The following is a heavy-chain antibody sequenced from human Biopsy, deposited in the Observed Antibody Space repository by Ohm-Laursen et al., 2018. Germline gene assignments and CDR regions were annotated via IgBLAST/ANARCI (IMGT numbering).Heavy chain of an antibody. CDR3: AREAAIIDPRTRAFDY. CDR2: IYYSGST. CDR1: GASIISGGHF. Sequence: SDTLSLTWIVSGASIISGGHFWNWIRQHPGKGLEWIGYIYYSGSTYYNPSLKSRVSISVDTSKNQFSLKLNSVTVADTAVYYCAREAAIIDPRTRAFDYWGQGTLVTVSS. V-gene: IGHV4-31*02. D-gene: IGHD6-25*01. J-gene: IGHJ4*02.